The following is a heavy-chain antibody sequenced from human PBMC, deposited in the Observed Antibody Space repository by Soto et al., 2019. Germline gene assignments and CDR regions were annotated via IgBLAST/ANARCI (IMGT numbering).Heavy chain of an antibody. D-gene: IGHD3-10*01. CDR1: GVTFRNYA. V-gene: IGHV3-23*01. J-gene: IGHJ4*02. CDR3: AKQRADYGSGADTFYFDS. Sequence: GSLRLSCTVSGVTFRNYAMNWVRQAPGKGLEWVSSLSGSGGTTYYADSVKGRFIISRDNSKNTLYLLMNSLRAEDTALYYCAKQRADYGSGADTFYFDSWGQGALVTVSS. CDR2: LSGSGGTT.